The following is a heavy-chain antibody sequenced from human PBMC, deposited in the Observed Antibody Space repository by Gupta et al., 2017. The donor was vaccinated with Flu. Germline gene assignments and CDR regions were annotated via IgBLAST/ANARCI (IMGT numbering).Heavy chain of an antibody. V-gene: IGHV3-23*01. Sequence: SYAMHWVRQAPGKGLEWVSAISGSGGTIFYADSVKGRFTISRDNSKNTLYLQMDTLRAEDRAIYFCAKAIGEQWLIDSWGQGTLVTVSS. CDR1: SYA. J-gene: IGHJ4*02. D-gene: IGHD6-19*01. CDR3: AKAIGEQWLIDS. CDR2: ISGSGGTI.